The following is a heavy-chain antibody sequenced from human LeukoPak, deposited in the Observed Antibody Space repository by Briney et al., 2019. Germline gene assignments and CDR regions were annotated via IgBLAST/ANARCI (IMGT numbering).Heavy chain of an antibody. D-gene: IGHD1-26*01. CDR2: INQDASTK. CDR3: ARDQSGNLDY. CDR1: GFTVRNTW. Sequence: GGSLRLSWVAAGFTVRNTWMAWVRQAPGKGLEWVANINQDASTKHYVDSVKGRFTISRDNAKNSLYPQMNSLRAEDTAVYYCARDQSGNLDYWGQGTLVTVSA. V-gene: IGHV3-7*01. J-gene: IGHJ4*02.